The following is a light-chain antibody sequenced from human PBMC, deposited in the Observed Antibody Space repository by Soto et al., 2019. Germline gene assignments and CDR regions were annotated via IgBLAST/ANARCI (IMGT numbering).Light chain of an antibody. CDR1: QSVSSKS. V-gene: IGKV3-20*01. CDR3: QQYESSPLT. Sequence: EIVLTQSPGTLSLSPGERATLSCRASQSVSSKSLAWYQQRPGRAPRLLIYGTSNRASGIPERFSGSGSGTDFTLTISRLEPEDFAVYYCQQYESSPLTFGGGTEVDI. CDR2: GTS. J-gene: IGKJ4*01.